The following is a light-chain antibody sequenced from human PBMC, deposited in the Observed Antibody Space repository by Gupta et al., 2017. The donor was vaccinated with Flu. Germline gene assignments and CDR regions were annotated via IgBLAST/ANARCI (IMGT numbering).Light chain of an antibody. V-gene: IGKV1-5*03. CDR2: MAS. J-gene: IGKJ1*01. Sequence: DIQMTQSPSTLSASVGDRVTITCRASQRISRWLAWHQQKPGKAPKFLIYMASSLEPGVPSRFSGSGSGTEFTLTISSLQPDDFASYYCQQYNSYPWTFSQGTKVEI. CDR3: QQYNSYPWT. CDR1: QRISRW.